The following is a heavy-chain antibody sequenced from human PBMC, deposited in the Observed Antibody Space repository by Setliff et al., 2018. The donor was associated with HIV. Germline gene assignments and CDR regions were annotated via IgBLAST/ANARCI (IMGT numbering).Heavy chain of an antibody. CDR3: ARGPRPVDVDYYYMDV. CDR2: IYTTGIT. CDR1: GGSISGGSYY. V-gene: IGHV4-61*02. J-gene: IGHJ6*03. Sequence: LSLTCTVSGGSISGGSYYWSWIRQPAGKGLEWIGRIYTTGITNYIPSLKSRVTISLDTSKNQFSLKLTSVTAADTAVYYCARGPRPVDVDYYYMDVWGKGTTVTVSS.